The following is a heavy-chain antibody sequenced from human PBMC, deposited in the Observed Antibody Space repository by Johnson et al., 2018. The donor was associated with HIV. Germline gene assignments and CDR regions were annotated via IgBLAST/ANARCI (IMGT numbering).Heavy chain of an antibody. CDR3: ARELRGVISPPRAFGI. CDR2: FSSTGGST. CDR1: GFSFEDFG. V-gene: IGHV3-20*04. Sequence: EVQLVESGGGVVLPGGSLRLSCAASGFSFEDFGMSWVRQAPGKGLECVSGFSSTGGSTGDGDRGKGGVSIYRDNAKKSLYLQMNSRRAEDTAQYSCARELRGVISPPRAFGIWGQGTMVTVSS. D-gene: IGHD3-10*01. J-gene: IGHJ3*02.